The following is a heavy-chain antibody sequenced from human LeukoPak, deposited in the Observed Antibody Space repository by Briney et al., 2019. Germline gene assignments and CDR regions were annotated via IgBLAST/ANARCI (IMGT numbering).Heavy chain of an antibody. CDR2: IYYSGST. J-gene: IGHJ3*02. D-gene: IGHD3-22*01. Sequence: PSETLSLTCTVSGGSISSYYWSWIRQPPGKGLEWIVYIYYSGSTNYNPSLKSRVTISVDTSKNQYSLKLSSVTAADTAVYYCARLGRDYDSSGYYIRDRDAFDIWGQGTTVTVSS. CDR3: ARLGRDYDSSGYYIRDRDAFDI. CDR1: GGSISSYY. V-gene: IGHV4-59*01.